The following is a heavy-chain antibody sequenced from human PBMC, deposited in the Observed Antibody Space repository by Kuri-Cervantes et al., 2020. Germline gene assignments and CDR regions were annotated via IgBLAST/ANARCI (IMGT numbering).Heavy chain of an antibody. CDR1: GGSISSGDYY. V-gene: IGHV4-61*08. D-gene: IGHD1-26*01. CDR2: IYSSGIT. CDR3: ARVKAGAIPGLTFGI. J-gene: IGHJ3*02. Sequence: SETLSLTCTVSGGSISSGDYYWSWLRQPPGKGLESIGYIYSSGITYYNPSLKSRVIISVDTSKSQFSLKLSSVTAADTAVYYCARVKAGAIPGLTFGIWGQGTVVTVSS.